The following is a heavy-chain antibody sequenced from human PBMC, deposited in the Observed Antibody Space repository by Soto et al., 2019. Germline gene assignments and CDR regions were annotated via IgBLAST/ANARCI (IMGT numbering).Heavy chain of an antibody. CDR1: GFTFDDYA. CDR3: AKDIGGTGYCYYGMDV. V-gene: IGHV3-9*01. CDR2: ISWNSGSI. J-gene: IGHJ6*02. D-gene: IGHD2-15*01. Sequence: GGSLRLSCAASGFTFDDYAMHWVRQAPGKGLEWVSGISWNSGSIGYADSVKGRFTISRDNAKNSLYLQMNSLRAEDTALYYCAKDIGGTGYCYYGMDVWGQGTTVTVSS.